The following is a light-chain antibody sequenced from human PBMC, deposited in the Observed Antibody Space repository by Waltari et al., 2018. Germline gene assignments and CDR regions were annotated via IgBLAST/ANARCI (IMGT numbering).Light chain of an antibody. J-gene: IGLJ2*01. V-gene: IGLV3-21*02. CDR1: NIGSKS. CDR2: DDS. Sequence: SYVLTQHPPVSVAPGQTARITCGGNNIGSKSVNWYQQKPGQAPVLVVYDDSDRPPGIPERFSGSNSGNTATLTISRVEAGDEADYYCQVWDSSSDHVVFGGGTKLTVL. CDR3: QVWDSSSDHVV.